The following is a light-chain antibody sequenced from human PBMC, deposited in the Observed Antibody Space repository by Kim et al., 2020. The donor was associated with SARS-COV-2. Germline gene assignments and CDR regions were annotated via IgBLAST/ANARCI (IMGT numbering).Light chain of an antibody. J-gene: IGKJ1*01. CDR1: QSINSY. CDR3: QQSYSTPRT. CDR2: AAT. Sequence: PAVGDTVTITCRASQSINSYLNWYQQKPGKAPKLLIYAATSLQSGVPSRVSGSGSGTDFTLTISSLQPEDFASYYCQQSYSTPRTFGQGTKVDIK. V-gene: IGKV1-39*01.